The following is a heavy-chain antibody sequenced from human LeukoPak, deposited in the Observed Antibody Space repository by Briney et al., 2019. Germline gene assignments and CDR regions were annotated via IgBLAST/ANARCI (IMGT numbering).Heavy chain of an antibody. J-gene: IGHJ6*04. CDR1: GGTFNSFA. V-gene: IGHV1-69*13. CDR2: IILILGTA. Sequence: ASVKVSCKASGGTFNSFAITWVRQAPGQGLEWMGGIILILGTANYAQKFQGRVTITADESTSTAYMELSSLRSEDTAVYYCARGRSDIVVVPAARRNYYYYGMDVWGKGTTVTVSS. D-gene: IGHD2-2*01. CDR3: ARGRSDIVVVPAARRNYYYYGMDV.